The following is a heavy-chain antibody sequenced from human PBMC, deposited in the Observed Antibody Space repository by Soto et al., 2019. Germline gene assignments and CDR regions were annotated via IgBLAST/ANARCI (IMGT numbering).Heavy chain of an antibody. V-gene: IGHV3-66*01. Sequence: EVQLEESGGGLVQPGGSLRLSCAASGFIVSTSYMNWVRRAPGKGLEWVSVIHTGGGAYYADSVKGRFIISRDDSKNTVYLQMNSLRAEDTAVYYCARDSYSVYWGQGTLVTVSS. CDR3: ARDSYSVY. CDR1: GFIVSTSY. D-gene: IGHD1-26*01. J-gene: IGHJ4*02. CDR2: IHTGGGA.